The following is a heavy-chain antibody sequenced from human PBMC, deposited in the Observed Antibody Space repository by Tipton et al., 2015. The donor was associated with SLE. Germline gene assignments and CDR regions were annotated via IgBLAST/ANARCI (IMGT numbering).Heavy chain of an antibody. D-gene: IGHD3-10*01. CDR3: TILRWRYGSGEEVDY. V-gene: IGHV3-23*01. CDR1: GFTFSTYD. CDR2: FSGTGGRT. Sequence: GSLRLSCAASGFTFSTYDINWVRQSPGKGLEWVSTFSGTGGRTYHAASVNGRFTISRDDSKNTLYLQMNSLRAEDTAVYYCTILRWRYGSGEEVDYWGQGTLVTVSS. J-gene: IGHJ4*02.